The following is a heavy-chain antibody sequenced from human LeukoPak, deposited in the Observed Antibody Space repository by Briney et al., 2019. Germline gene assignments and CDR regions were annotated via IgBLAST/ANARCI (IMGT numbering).Heavy chain of an antibody. Sequence: KPSETLSLTCTVSGGSISTYYWSWIRQPPGKGLEWIGYVYYTGSTNYNPSLRSRVTISLDTSKNQISLRLSSVTAADTAVYYCARGGNALDYWGQGTLVTVSS. CDR2: VYYTGST. CDR3: ARGGNALDY. J-gene: IGHJ4*02. CDR1: GGSISTYY. D-gene: IGHD4-23*01. V-gene: IGHV4-59*01.